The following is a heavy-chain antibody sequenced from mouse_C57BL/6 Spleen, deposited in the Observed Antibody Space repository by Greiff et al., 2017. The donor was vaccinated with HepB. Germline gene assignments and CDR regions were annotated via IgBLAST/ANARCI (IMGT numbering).Heavy chain of an antibody. Sequence: QVQLQQPGAELVRPGSSVKLSCKASGYTFTSYWMDWVKQRPGQGLEWIGNIYPSDSETHYNQKFKDKATLTVDKSSSTAYMQLSSLTSEDSAVYYCAREVLDGLYYYAMDYWDQGTSVTVSS. CDR1: GYTFTSYW. V-gene: IGHV1-61*01. CDR3: AREVLDGLYYYAMDY. J-gene: IGHJ4*01. D-gene: IGHD1-1*01. CDR2: IYPSDSET.